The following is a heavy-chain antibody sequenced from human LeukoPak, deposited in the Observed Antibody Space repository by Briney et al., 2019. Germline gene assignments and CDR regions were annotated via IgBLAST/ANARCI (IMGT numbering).Heavy chain of an antibody. CDR2: ISSSGSTI. J-gene: IGHJ4*02. CDR1: GFTFSDYY. Sequence: GGPLRLSCAASGFTFSDYYMSWIRQAPGKGLEWVSYISSSGSTIDYAGSVKGRFTISRDNAKNSLYLQMNSLRAEDTAVYYCARSIPAGNRRWGQGTLVTVSS. CDR3: ARSIPAGNRR. V-gene: IGHV3-11*01. D-gene: IGHD2-2*01.